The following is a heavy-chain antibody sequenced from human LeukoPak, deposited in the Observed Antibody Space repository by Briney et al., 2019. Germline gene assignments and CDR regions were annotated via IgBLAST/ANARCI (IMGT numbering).Heavy chain of an antibody. Sequence: GGSLRLSCAASGFIFGSFSMTWVRQAPGKGLEWVADISANGGTKYYADSVKGRFTISRDNSKDTLHLQMNSLRAEDSAVYYCAKGGVVVTLNAFHTWGHGTVVTVSS. V-gene: IGHV3-23*01. CDR3: AKGGVVVTLNAFHT. D-gene: IGHD3-22*01. J-gene: IGHJ3*02. CDR1: GFIFGSFS. CDR2: ISANGGTK.